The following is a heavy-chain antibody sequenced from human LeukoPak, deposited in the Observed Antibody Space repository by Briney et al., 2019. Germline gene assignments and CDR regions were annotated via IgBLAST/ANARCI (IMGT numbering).Heavy chain of an antibody. V-gene: IGHV4-34*01. J-gene: IGHJ4*02. CDR1: GGSFSGYY. CDR2: INHSGST. Sequence: SETLSLTCAVYGGSFSGYYWSWIRQPPGKGLEWIGEINHSGSTNHNPSLKSRVTISVDTSKNQFSLKLSSVTAADTAVYYCARKSGHDYYDSSGYYYHYWGQGTLVTVSS. D-gene: IGHD3-22*01. CDR3: ARKSGHDYYDSSGYYYHY.